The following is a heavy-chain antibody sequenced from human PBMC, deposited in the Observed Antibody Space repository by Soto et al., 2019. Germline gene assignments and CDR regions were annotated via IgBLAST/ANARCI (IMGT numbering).Heavy chain of an antibody. Sequence: PGGSLRLSCAASGFTFSSYAMHWVRQAPGKGLEWVAVISYDGSNKYYADSVKGRFTISRDNSKNTLYLQMNSLRAEDTAVHYCARDPSRIRYGMDVWGQGTTVTVSS. V-gene: IGHV3-30-3*01. CDR3: ARDPSRIRYGMDV. CDR1: GFTFSSYA. J-gene: IGHJ6*02. CDR2: ISYDGSNK. D-gene: IGHD5-18*01.